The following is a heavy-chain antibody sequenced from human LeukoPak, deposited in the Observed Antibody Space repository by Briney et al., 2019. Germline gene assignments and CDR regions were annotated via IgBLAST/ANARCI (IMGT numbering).Heavy chain of an antibody. V-gene: IGHV1-46*01. Sequence: GASVKVSCKASGYTFTTYYMHWVRQAPGQGVVWMGLINPSGGGTRYAQKFQGRVTMTRDTSTSTVYMELSSLRSEDTAVYYCASGYKTVSVFDHWGQGTLVTVSS. CDR3: ASGYKTVSVFDH. CDR1: GYTFTTYY. CDR2: INPSGGGT. D-gene: IGHD5-24*01. J-gene: IGHJ4*02.